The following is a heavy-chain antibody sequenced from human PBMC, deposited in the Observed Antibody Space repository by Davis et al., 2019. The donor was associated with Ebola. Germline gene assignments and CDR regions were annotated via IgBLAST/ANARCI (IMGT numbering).Heavy chain of an antibody. J-gene: IGHJ4*02. V-gene: IGHV4-34*01. Sequence: PSETLSLTCAVYGGSFSGYYWSWIRQPPGKGLEWIGEINHSGSTNYNPSLKSRVTISVDTSKNQFSLKLSSVTAADTAVYYCARAYGYGVGDYWGQGTLVTVSS. D-gene: IGHD4-17*01. CDR3: ARAYGYGVGDY. CDR2: INHSGST. CDR1: GGSFSGYY.